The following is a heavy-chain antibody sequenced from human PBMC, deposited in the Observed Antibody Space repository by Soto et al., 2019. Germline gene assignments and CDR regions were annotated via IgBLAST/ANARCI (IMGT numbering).Heavy chain of an antibody. Sequence: QVQLVQSGAEVKRPGSSIKVSCKASGGTINNHAISWVRQAPGQGLEWMGGIISMFGTVNYAQKWQGRVTITADGSTSTASMEVRSLRSEDTAVYYGARGTLGAAGQRRLSGMDVWGQGTTVSVSS. D-gene: IGHD6-13*01. J-gene: IGHJ6*02. CDR2: IISMFGTV. V-gene: IGHV1-69*01. CDR1: GGTINNHA. CDR3: ARGTLGAAGQRRLSGMDV.